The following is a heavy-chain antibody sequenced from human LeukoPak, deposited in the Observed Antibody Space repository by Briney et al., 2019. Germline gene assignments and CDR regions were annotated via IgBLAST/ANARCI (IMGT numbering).Heavy chain of an antibody. CDR1: GGSISSFY. J-gene: IGHJ4*02. CDR2: IYGGGTT. D-gene: IGHD4-23*01. V-gene: IGHV4-59*01. CDR3: ARDYGGKFDY. Sequence: KASETLSLTCTVSGGSISSFYWSWIRQPPGKGLEWIGYIYGGGTTKYNPSLKSRVTTSVGTSKNQFSLNLDSVTAADTAVYYCARDYGGKFDYWGQGSLVTVSS.